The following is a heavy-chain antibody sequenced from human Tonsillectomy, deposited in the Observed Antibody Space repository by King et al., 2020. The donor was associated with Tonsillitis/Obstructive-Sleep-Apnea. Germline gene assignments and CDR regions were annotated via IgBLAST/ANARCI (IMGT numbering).Heavy chain of an antibody. CDR1: GGTFSSYA. V-gene: IGHV1-69*01. CDR3: ARVRIVVPAAILFDY. CDR2: IIPIFGTA. Sequence: VQLVESGAEVKKPGSSVKVSCKASGGTFSSYAISWVRQAPGQGLEWMGGIIPIFGTANYAQKFQGRVTITADESTSTAYMEPSSLRSEDTAVYYCARVRIVVPAAILFDYWGQGTLVTVSS. D-gene: IGHD2-2*01. J-gene: IGHJ4*02.